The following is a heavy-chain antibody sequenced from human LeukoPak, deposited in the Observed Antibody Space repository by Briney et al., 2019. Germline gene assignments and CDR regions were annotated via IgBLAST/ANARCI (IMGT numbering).Heavy chain of an antibody. Sequence: AAVNVSCKVSGYTLTELSMHWVRQAPGKGLEWMGCFDPEDGETIYGQKFQGRVTMTEDTSTDTAYMELSSLRSEDTVVYYCATDGSYSCGGDCYFYWGQGTLVTVSS. CDR1: GYTLTELS. D-gene: IGHD2-21*02. V-gene: IGHV1-24*01. CDR2: FDPEDGET. CDR3: ATDGSYSCGGDCYFY. J-gene: IGHJ1*01.